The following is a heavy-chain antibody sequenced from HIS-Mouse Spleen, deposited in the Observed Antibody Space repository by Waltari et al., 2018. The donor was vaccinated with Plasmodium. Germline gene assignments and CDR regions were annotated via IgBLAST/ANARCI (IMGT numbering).Heavy chain of an antibody. V-gene: IGHV3-73*01. CDR1: GFTFSGSA. D-gene: IGHD4-17*01. J-gene: IGHJ4*02. CDR2: IRSKANSYAT. CDR3: TRRYGDFDY. Sequence: EVQLVESGGGLVQPGGSLKLSCAAPGFTFSGSAMHWVRQAAGKGLEWVGRIRSKANSYATAYAASVKGRFTISRDDSKNTAYLQMNSLKTEDTAVYYCTRRYGDFDYWGQGTLVTVSS.